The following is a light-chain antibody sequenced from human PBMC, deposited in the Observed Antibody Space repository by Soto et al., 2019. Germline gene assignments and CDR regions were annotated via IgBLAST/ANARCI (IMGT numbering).Light chain of an antibody. J-gene: IGLJ1*01. V-gene: IGLV2-14*01. Sequence: QSALTQPASVSGSPGQSITISCTGTSSDVGGYNFVSWYQQHPGKAPKLMIYEVVHRPSGVSYRFSGSMSGNTASLTISGLQAEDEADYYCSSYTTSSTYVFGPGTKLTVL. CDR1: SSDVGGYNF. CDR2: EVV. CDR3: SSYTTSSTYV.